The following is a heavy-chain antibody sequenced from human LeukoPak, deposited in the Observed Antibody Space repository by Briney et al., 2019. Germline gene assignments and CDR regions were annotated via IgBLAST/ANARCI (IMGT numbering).Heavy chain of an antibody. D-gene: IGHD3-10*01. Sequence: PGGSLRLSCAASGFTFSSYSMNWVRQAPGKGLEWVSSISSSSSYIYYADSVEGRFTISRDNAKNSLYLQMNSLRAEDTAVYYCARVLWFGESQRPLYYYYYGMDVWGQGTTVTVSS. J-gene: IGHJ6*02. CDR2: ISSSSSYI. V-gene: IGHV3-21*01. CDR1: GFTFSSYS. CDR3: ARVLWFGESQRPLYYYYYGMDV.